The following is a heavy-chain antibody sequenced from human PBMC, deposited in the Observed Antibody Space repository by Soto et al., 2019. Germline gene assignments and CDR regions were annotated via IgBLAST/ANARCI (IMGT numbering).Heavy chain of an antibody. CDR3: ARVILVVITPGAGSSDWFDP. Sequence: ASVKVSCKASGYTFTSYGISWVRQAPGQGLEWMGWISAYNGNTNYAQKLQGRVTMTTDTSTSTAYMELRSLRSDDTAGYYCARVILVVITPGAGSSDWFDPWGQGTPVTVSS. CDR2: ISAYNGNT. J-gene: IGHJ5*02. CDR1: GYTFTSYG. V-gene: IGHV1-18*04. D-gene: IGHD3-22*01.